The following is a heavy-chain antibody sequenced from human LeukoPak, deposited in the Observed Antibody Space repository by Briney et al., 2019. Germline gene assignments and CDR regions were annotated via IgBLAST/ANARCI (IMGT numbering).Heavy chain of an antibody. Sequence: ASVKVSCKASGGTFSSYAISWVRQAPGQGLEWMGGIIPIFGTANYAQKFKDRLTMTTDTSTTTAYLELRSLRYDDTAVYYCARWGNTNYWEHLGDYWGQGTLVTVS. J-gene: IGHJ4*02. CDR3: ARWGNTNYWEHLGDY. D-gene: IGHD4-11*01. CDR1: GGTFSSYA. V-gene: IGHV1-69*05. CDR2: IIPIFGTA.